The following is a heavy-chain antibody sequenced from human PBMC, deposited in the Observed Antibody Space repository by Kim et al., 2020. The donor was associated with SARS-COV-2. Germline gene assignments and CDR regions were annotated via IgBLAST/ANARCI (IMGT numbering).Heavy chain of an antibody. D-gene: IGHD4-17*01. Sequence: SETLSLTCTVSGGSISSGDYYWSWIRQPPGKGLEWIGYIYYSGSTYYNPSLKSRVTISVDTSKNQFSLRLSSVTAADTAVYYCAREPIMTTVTKEGWFDPRGKGTLVTVSS. CDR1: GGSISSGDYY. CDR2: IYYSGST. CDR3: AREPIMTTVTKEGWFDP. J-gene: IGHJ5*02. V-gene: IGHV4-30-4*01.